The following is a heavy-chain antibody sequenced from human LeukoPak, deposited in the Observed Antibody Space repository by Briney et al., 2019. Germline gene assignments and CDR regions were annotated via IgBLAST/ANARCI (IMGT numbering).Heavy chain of an antibody. CDR1: GFTLSNYA. CDR3: AKDRADSSGYYYFDY. D-gene: IGHD3-22*01. J-gene: IGHJ4*02. V-gene: IGHV3-23*01. Sequence: GGSLRLSCAASGFTLSNYAMGWVRQAPGKGLEWVSAVSGSGGGTYYADSVKGRFTISRDNSKNTLYLQMNSLRAEDTAVYYCAKDRADSSGYYYFDYWGQGTLVTVSS. CDR2: VSGSGGGT.